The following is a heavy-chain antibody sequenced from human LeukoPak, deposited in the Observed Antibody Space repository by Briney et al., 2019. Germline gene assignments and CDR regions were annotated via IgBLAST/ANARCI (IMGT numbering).Heavy chain of an antibody. CDR1: GGSFSGYY. Sequence: SETLSLTCAVYGGSFSGYYWSWIRQPPGKGLEWIGEINHSRSTNYNPSLKSRVTISVDTSKNQFSLKLSSVTAADTAVYYCARHPGGYGDYGMDVWGKGTTVTVSS. CDR2: INHSRST. D-gene: IGHD4-17*01. CDR3: ARHPGGYGDYGMDV. V-gene: IGHV4-34*01. J-gene: IGHJ6*04.